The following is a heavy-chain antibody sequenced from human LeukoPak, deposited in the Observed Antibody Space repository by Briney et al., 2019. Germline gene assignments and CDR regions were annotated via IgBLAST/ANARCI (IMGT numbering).Heavy chain of an antibody. Sequence: ASVKVSCKASGYTFTGYYIHWVRQAPGQGLEWMGWINPNSGGTNYAQKFQGRVTMTRDTSIRTAYMELSSLRSDDTAVYYCARLLGPANSDYWGQGTLVTVSS. D-gene: IGHD1-26*01. CDR2: INPNSGGT. J-gene: IGHJ4*02. V-gene: IGHV1-2*02. CDR1: GYTFTGYY. CDR3: ARLLGPANSDY.